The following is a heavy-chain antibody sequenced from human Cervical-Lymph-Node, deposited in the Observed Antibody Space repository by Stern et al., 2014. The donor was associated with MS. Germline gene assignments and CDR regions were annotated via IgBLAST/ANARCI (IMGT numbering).Heavy chain of an antibody. Sequence: VQLVESGGEVKKPGASVKVSCKASGYTFTSYEINWVRQAPGQGLEWMGWMSPERGKQGYSQKFQGRVTMTRSTSISTAYLELTSLRSEDTAVYYCATLAYDILTGYYRALPYNGMDVWGQGTTVTVSS. V-gene: IGHV1-8*01. D-gene: IGHD3-9*01. CDR1: GYTFTSYE. J-gene: IGHJ6*02. CDR2: MSPERGKQ. CDR3: ATLAYDILTGYYRALPYNGMDV.